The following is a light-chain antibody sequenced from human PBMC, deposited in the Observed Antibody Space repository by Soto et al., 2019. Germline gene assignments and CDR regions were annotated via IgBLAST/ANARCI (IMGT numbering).Light chain of an antibody. CDR1: QNLGTLY. CDR2: DAS. CDR3: QQRSNWPPSIT. Sequence: EIVLTQSPGTLSLSPGESGTLSCRASQNLGTLYLAWFQQKPGQAPRLLIYDASTRATGIPARFSGSGSGTDFTLTIGSLEPEDFAVYYCQQRSNWPPSITFGQGTRLEIK. J-gene: IGKJ5*01. V-gene: IGKV3-11*01.